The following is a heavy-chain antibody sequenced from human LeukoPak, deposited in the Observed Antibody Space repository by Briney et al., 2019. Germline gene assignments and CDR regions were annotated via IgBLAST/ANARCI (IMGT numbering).Heavy chain of an antibody. CDR2: ISYDGSNK. V-gene: IGHV3-30-3*01. J-gene: IGHJ3*02. CDR1: GFTFSSYA. D-gene: IGHD6-19*01. Sequence: GGSLRLSCAASGFTFSSYAMHWVRQAPGKGLEWVAVISYDGSNKYYADSVKGRFTIFRDNSKNTLYLQMNSLRAEDTAVYYCARVAVARNDIWGQGTMVTVSS. CDR3: ARVAVARNDI.